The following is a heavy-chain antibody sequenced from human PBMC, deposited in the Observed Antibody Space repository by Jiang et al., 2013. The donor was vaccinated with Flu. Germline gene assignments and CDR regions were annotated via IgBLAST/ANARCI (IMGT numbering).Heavy chain of an antibody. J-gene: IGHJ6*04. CDR2: IYPGDSDT. D-gene: IGHD6-13*01. V-gene: IGHV5-51*01. Sequence: SGAEVKKPGESLKISCKGSGYSFTSYWIGWVRQMPGKGLEWMGIIYPGDSDTRYSPSFQGQVTISADKSISTAYLQWSSLKASDTAMYYCARHGDRDTIAARIGYGMDVWGKGTTVTVSS. CDR3: ARHGDRDTIAARIGYGMDV. CDR1: GYSFTSYW.